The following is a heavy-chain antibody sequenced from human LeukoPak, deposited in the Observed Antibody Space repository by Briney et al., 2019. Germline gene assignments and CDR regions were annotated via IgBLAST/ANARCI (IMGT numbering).Heavy chain of an antibody. J-gene: IGHJ5*02. D-gene: IGHD6-19*01. CDR3: ARCQGYSSGAPPGRFDP. V-gene: IGHV1-46*01. CDR1: GYTSTSYY. CDR2: INPSGGST. Sequence: ASVKVSCKASGYTSTSYYMHWVRQAPGQGLEWMGIINPSGGSTSYAQKFQGRVTMTRDTSTSTVYMELSSLRSEDTAVYYCARCQGYSSGAPPGRFDPWGQGTLVTVSS.